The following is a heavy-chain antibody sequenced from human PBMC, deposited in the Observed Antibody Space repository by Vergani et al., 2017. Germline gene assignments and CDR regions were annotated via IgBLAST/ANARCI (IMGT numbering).Heavy chain of an antibody. CDR2: ICHTEDT. V-gene: IGHV4-4*03. CDR3: ARSRPYCTSGSCPAI. Sequence: QVQLQESGPGRVKPPGTLSLTCAVSGDSISSNNCWTWVRQPPGKGLEWIGEICHTEDTKYSPSLKSRVTVSVDESRNLFSLRLNSVTAADTAVYYCARSRPYCTSGSCPAIWGQGTLVTVSS. CDR1: GDSISSNNC. D-gene: IGHD2-15*01. J-gene: IGHJ4*02.